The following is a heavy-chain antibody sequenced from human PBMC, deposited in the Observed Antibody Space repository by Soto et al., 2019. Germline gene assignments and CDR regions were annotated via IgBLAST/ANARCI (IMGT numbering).Heavy chain of an antibody. J-gene: IGHJ6*02. D-gene: IGHD3-10*01. CDR3: ARDFRMVRANPRTDYGMDV. V-gene: IGHV3-21*01. CDR2: ISSSSSYI. Sequence: EVQLVESGGGLVKPGGSLRLSCAASGFTFSSYSMNWVRQAPGKGLEWVSSISSSSSYIYYADSVKGRFTISRDNAKNSLYLQMNSLRAEDTAVYYCARDFRMVRANPRTDYGMDVWGQGTTVTVSS. CDR1: GFTFSSYS.